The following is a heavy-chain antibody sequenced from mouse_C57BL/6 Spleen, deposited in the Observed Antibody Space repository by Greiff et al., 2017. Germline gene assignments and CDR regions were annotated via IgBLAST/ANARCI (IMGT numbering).Heavy chain of an antibody. V-gene: IGHV5-9-1*02. CDR1: GFTFSSYA. J-gene: IGHJ3*01. CDR3: TVYDYDGAWFAY. Sequence: EVNVVESGEGLVKPGGSLKLSCAASGFTFSSYAMSWVRQTPEKRLEWVAYISSGGDYIYYADTVKGRFTISRDNARNTLYLQMSSLKSEDTAMYYCTVYDYDGAWFAYWGQGTLVTVSA. CDR2: ISSGGDYI. D-gene: IGHD2-4*01.